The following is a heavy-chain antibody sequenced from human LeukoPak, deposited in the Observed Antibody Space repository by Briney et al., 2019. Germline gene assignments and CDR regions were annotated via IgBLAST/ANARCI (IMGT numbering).Heavy chain of an antibody. Sequence: NPSETLSLTSTVSGGSISSGGYYWSWIRQHPGKGLEWIGYVYYSGSTYYNPSLKSRVTISVDTSKNQFSLKLSSVTAADTAVYYCARDPKNYYDSSGYYAWGQGTLVTVSS. V-gene: IGHV4-31*03. D-gene: IGHD3-22*01. CDR1: GGSISSGGYY. J-gene: IGHJ5*02. CDR2: VYYSGST. CDR3: ARDPKNYYDSSGYYA.